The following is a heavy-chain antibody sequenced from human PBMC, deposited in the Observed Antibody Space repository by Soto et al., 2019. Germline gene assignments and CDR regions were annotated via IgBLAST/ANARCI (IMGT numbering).Heavy chain of an antibody. V-gene: IGHV3-33*01. J-gene: IGHJ3*02. CDR1: GFTFSSYG. Sequence: QVQLVESGGGVVQPGRSLRLSCAASGFTFSSYGMHWVRQAPGKGLEWVAVIWYDGSNKYYADSVKGRFTISRDNSKNTLYLQMSSLRAEDTAVYCCASGDYKGSFDIWGQGTMVTVSS. CDR3: ASGDYKGSFDI. D-gene: IGHD1-20*01. CDR2: IWYDGSNK.